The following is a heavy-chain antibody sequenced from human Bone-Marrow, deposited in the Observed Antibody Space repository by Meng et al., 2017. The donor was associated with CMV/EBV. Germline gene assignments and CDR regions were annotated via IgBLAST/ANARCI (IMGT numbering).Heavy chain of an antibody. CDR1: YTFTSYY. J-gene: IGHJ4*02. CDR2: INPSGGST. D-gene: IGHD1-26*01. CDR3: ARIRYSGSYWGSYYFDY. V-gene: IGHV1-46*01. Sequence: YTFTSYYMHWVRQAPGQGLEWMGIINPSGGSTSYAQKFQGRVTMTRDTSTSTVYMELSSLRSEDTAVYYCARIRYSGSYWGSYYFDYWGQGTLVTVS.